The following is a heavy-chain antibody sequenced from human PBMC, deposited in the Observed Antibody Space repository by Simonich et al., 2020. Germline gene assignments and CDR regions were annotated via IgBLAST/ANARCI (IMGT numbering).Heavy chain of an antibody. D-gene: IGHD1-1*01. J-gene: IGHJ4*02. V-gene: IGHV4-34*01. CDR3: ARHLQLGPFDY. CDR2: INHSGST. CDR1: GGSFSGYY. Sequence: QVQLQQWGAGLLKPSETLSLTCAVYGGSFSGYYWSWIRQPPGKGLEWIGEINHSGSTNYNPSLKSRVTISVYTSKNQFSLKLSSVTAADTAVYYCARHLQLGPFDYWGQGTLVTVSS.